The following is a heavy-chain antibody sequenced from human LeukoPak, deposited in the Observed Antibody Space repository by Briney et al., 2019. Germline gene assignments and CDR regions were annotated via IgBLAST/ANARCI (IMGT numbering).Heavy chain of an antibody. Sequence: ASVKVSCKASGGTFSSYAISWVRQAPGQGLEWMGGIIPIFGTANYAQKFQGRVTITADESTSTAYMELSSLRSEDTAVYYCTSPSPYSSSWYPFDYWGQGTLVTVSS. CDR2: IIPIFGTA. J-gene: IGHJ4*02. V-gene: IGHV1-69*13. CDR3: TSPSPYSSSWYPFDY. D-gene: IGHD6-13*01. CDR1: GGTFSSYA.